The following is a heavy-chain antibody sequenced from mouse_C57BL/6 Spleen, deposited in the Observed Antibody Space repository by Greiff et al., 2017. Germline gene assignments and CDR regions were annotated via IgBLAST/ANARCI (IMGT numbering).Heavy chain of an antibody. V-gene: IGHV1-9*01. D-gene: IGHD1-1*01. CDR2: ILPGSGST. CDR3: ARYPYYYGSSYGYWYFDV. J-gene: IGHJ1*03. Sequence: QVQLQQSGAELMKPGASVKLSCKATGYTFTGYWIEWVKQRPGHGLEWIGEILPGSGSTNYNEKFKGKATFTADTSSNTAYMQLSSLTTEDSAIYYCARYPYYYGSSYGYWYFDVWGTGTTVTVSS. CDR1: GYTFTGYW.